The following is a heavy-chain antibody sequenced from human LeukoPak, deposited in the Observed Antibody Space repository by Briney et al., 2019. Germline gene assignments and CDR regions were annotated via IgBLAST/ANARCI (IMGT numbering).Heavy chain of an antibody. CDR3: ARDKSDYYDSSGYYLSFDY. CDR2: ISSSSSYI. V-gene: IGHV3-21*01. J-gene: IGHJ4*02. Sequence: GSLRLSCAASAFSLSAYNMNWVRQAPGKGLEWVSSISSSSSYIYYADSVKGRFTISRDNAKNSLYLQMNSLRAEDMAVYYCARDKSDYYDSSGYYLSFDYWGQGTLVTVSS. CDR1: AFSLSAYN. D-gene: IGHD3-22*01.